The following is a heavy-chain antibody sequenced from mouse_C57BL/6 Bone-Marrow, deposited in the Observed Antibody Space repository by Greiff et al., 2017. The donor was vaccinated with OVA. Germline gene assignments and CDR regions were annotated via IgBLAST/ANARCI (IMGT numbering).Heavy chain of an antibody. CDR2: ISDGGSYT. V-gene: IGHV5-4*01. D-gene: IGHD1-1*01. CDR3: ARDYYGSSPPWFAY. J-gene: IGHJ3*01. Sequence: EVQLVESGGGLVKPGGSLKLSCAASGFTFSSYAMSWVRQTPEKRLEWVATISDGGSYTYYPDNVKGRFTISRDNAKNNLYLQMSHLKSEDTAMYYCARDYYGSSPPWFAYWGQGTLVTVSA. CDR1: GFTFSSYA.